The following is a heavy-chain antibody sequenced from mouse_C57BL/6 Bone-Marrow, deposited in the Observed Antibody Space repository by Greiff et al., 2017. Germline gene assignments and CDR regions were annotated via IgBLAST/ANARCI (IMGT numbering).Heavy chain of an antibody. CDR1: GYTFTSYW. V-gene: IGHV1-64*01. J-gene: IGHJ2*01. Sequence: QVQLKQPGAELVKPGASVKLSCKASGYTFTSYWMHWVKQRPGQGLEWIGMIHPNSGSTNYNEKFKSKATLTVDKSSSTAYMQLSSLTSEDSAVYYCASPYYGSSGYWGQGTTLTVSS. D-gene: IGHD1-1*01. CDR3: ASPYYGSSGY. CDR2: IHPNSGST.